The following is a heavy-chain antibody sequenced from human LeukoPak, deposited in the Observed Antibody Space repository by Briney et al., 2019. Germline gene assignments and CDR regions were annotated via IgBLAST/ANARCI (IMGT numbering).Heavy chain of an antibody. CDR2: IYYSGST. D-gene: IGHD1-26*01. J-gene: IGHJ5*02. CDR3: ARGQRVGATSWFDP. CDR1: GGSISSGGYS. V-gene: IGHV4-31*11. Sequence: SETLSLTCAVSGGSISSGGYSWSWIRQPPGKGLEWIGYIYYSGSTYYNPSLKSRVTISVDTSKNQFSLKLSSVTAADTAVYYCARGQRVGATSWFDPWGQGTLVTVSS.